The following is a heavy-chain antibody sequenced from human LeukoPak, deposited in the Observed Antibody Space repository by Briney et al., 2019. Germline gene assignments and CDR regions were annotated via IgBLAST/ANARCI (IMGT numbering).Heavy chain of an antibody. CDR2: IYHSGST. CDR3: ARQSRELRYFDWLFENYYYYMDV. J-gene: IGHJ6*03. Sequence: SGTLSLTCAVSGGSISSSNWWSWVRQPPGKGLEWIGEIYHSGSTNYNPSLKSRVTISVDTSKNQFSLKLSSVTAADTAVYYCARQSRELRYFDWLFENYYYYMDVWGKGTTVTISS. D-gene: IGHD3-9*01. CDR1: GGSISSSNW. V-gene: IGHV4-4*02.